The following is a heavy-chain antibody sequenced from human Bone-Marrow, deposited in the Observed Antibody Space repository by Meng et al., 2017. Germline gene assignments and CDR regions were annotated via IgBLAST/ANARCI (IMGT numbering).Heavy chain of an antibody. CDR2: ISSSSSYI. CDR1: GFTFSSYS. V-gene: IGHV3-21*01. D-gene: IGHD4-17*01. Sequence: GESLKISCAASGFTFSSYSMNWVRQAPGKGLEWVSSISSSSSYIYYADSVKGRFTISSDNAKNSLYLQMNSLRAEDTAVYYCARGGQMTTVTQLGYWGLGTLVTVSS. CDR3: ARGGQMTTVTQLGY. J-gene: IGHJ4*02.